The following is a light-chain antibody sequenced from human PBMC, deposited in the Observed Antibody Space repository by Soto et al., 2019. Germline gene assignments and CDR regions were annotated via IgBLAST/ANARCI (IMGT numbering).Light chain of an antibody. CDR2: DTF. CDR3: QQCSNWPPIT. V-gene: IGKV3-11*01. J-gene: IGKJ5*01. CDR1: QSINNC. Sequence: EIVLTQSPATLSLSPGERATLSCRASQSINNCFAWYQQKPGQAPRLLIYDTFSRAPGIPARFSGSGSGTDFTLTISSLEPEDFAVYYCQQCSNWPPITFDQGTRLEIK.